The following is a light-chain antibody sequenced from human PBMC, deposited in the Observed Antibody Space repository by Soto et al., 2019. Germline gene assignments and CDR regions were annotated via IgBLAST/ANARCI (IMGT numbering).Light chain of an antibody. CDR2: EVS. J-gene: IGLJ2*01. Sequence: QSVLTQPPSVSGSPGQSVTISCTGTSSDVGSYNRVSWYQQPPGTAPKLRIYEVSNRPSGVPDRFSGSKSGNTASLTTSGLQAEDEADYYCSSYTRSSTLVFGGGTKLTVL. V-gene: IGLV2-18*03. CDR1: SSDVGSYNR. CDR3: SSYTRSSTLV.